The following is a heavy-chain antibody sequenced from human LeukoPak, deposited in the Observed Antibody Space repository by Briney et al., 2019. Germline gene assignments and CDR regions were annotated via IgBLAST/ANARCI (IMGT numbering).Heavy chain of an antibody. CDR3: VRRDTGWNYFDY. V-gene: IGHV4-59*08. Sequence: SETLSLTCAVSGGAINNYYWSWIRQPPRKGLEWIGDIYYSGSTNYNSALKGRVTISVDTSKNQFSLFLSSVLAADTAIYYCVRRDTGWNYFDYWGQGILVTVSS. CDR2: IYYSGST. CDR1: GGAINNYY. J-gene: IGHJ4*02. D-gene: IGHD6-19*01.